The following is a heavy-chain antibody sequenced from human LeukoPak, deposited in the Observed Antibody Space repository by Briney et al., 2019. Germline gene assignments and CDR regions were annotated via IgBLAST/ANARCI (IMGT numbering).Heavy chain of an antibody. CDR2: IYYSGST. CDR1: GGSIRSTSYY. Sequence: SETLSLTCTVSGGSIRSTSYYWGWIRQPPGKGLEWIGTIYYSGSTNYNPSLKSRVTISVDTSKNQFSLKLSSVTAADTAVYYCARITYYYDSSGYYYQYYFDYWGQGTLVAVSS. V-gene: IGHV4-39*07. D-gene: IGHD3-22*01. J-gene: IGHJ4*02. CDR3: ARITYYYDSSGYYYQYYFDY.